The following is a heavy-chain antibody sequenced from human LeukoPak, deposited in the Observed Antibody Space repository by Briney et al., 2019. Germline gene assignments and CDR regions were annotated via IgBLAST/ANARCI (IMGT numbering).Heavy chain of an antibody. D-gene: IGHD2-15*01. CDR2: INHSGST. J-gene: IGHJ4*02. CDR3: ARGLSAIVY. CDR1: GGSFSGYY. V-gene: IGHV4-34*01. Sequence: SETLSLTCDVYGGSFSGYYWSWIRKPPGKGLEWIGEINHSGSTNYNPSLKSRVTISVDTSKNQFSLKLSSVTAADTAVYYCARGLSAIVYWGQGTLVTVSS.